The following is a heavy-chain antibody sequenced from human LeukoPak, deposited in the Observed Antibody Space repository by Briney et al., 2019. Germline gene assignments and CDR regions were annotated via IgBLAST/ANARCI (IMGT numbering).Heavy chain of an antibody. CDR2: ISYDGSNK. D-gene: IGHD4-17*01. J-gene: IGHJ1*01. Sequence: GCSLRISCAASGFNFSSCGMHWVRQSPGKGLEWVAVISYDGSNKYYADSVKGRFTISRDNSKNTLYLQMNSLRAEDTAVYYCARGDYEHWGQGTLVTVSS. V-gene: IGHV3-30*01. CDR1: GFNFSSCG. CDR3: ARGDYEH.